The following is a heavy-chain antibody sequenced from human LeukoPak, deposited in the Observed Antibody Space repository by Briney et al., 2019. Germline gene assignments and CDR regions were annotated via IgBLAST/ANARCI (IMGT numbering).Heavy chain of an antibody. CDR3: ARDHSGYSSGWYEDYFDY. V-gene: IGHV1-18*01. Sequence: ASVKVSCKASGYTFTSYGISWVRQAPGQGLEWMGWISAYNGNTNCAQKLQGRVTMTTDTSTSTVYMELRSLRSDDTAVYYCARDHSGYSSGWYEDYFDYWGQGTLVTVSS. J-gene: IGHJ4*02. CDR2: ISAYNGNT. CDR1: GYTFTSYG. D-gene: IGHD6-19*01.